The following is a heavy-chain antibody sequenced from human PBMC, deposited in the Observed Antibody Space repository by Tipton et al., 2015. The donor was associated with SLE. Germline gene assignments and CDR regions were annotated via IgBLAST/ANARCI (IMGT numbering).Heavy chain of an antibody. CDR1: GGSISSTSHY. V-gene: IGHV4-39*01. CDR3: ASLGYCGEDCNSFRGARFDY. CDR2: IFYSGSI. D-gene: IGHD2-21*01. J-gene: IGHJ4*02. Sequence: TLSLTCTVSGGSISSTSHYWGWLRQPPGKGLEYMGSIFYSGSINYNSSLKSRVTIAVDTSKNQFSLNLSSVTAADTALYYCASLGYCGEDCNSFRGARFDYWGQGTLVTVSS.